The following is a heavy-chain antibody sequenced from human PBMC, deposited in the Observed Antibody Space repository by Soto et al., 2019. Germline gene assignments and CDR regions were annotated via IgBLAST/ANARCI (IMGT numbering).Heavy chain of an antibody. CDR2: INPSGGST. D-gene: IGHD6-13*01. J-gene: IGHJ4*02. CDR1: GYTFTSYD. CDR3: ARDPYSSSWHFDY. V-gene: IGHV1-46*01. Sequence: ASVKVSCKASGYTFTSYDINWVRQATGQGLEWMGIINPSGGSTSYAQKFQGRVTMTRDTSTSTVYMELSSLRSEDTAVYYCARDPYSSSWHFDYWGQGTLVTVSS.